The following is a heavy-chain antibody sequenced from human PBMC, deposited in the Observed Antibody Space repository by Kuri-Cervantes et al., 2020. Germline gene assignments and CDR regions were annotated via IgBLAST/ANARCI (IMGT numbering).Heavy chain of an antibody. D-gene: IGHD6-13*01. J-gene: IGHJ4*02. CDR1: GFTFSSYW. Sequence: GESLKISCAASGFTFSSYWMNWVRQAPGKGLEWVSSISSSSSYIYYADSVKGRFTISRDNAKNSLYLQMNSLRAEDTAVYYCARVGDSGDYYWGQGTLVTVSS. CDR3: ARVGDSGDYY. V-gene: IGHV3-21*01. CDR2: ISSSSSYI.